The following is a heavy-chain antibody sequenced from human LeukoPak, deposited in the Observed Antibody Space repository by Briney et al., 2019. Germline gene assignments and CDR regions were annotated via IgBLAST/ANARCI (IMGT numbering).Heavy chain of an antibody. CDR2: ISAYNGNT. CDR3: ARAKLNYGSGGFDY. Sequence: GASVKVSCKASGYTFTSYGISWVRQAPGQGLEWMGWISAYNGNTNYAQKLQGRVTMTTDTSTSTAYMELRSLRAEDTAVYYCARAKLNYGSGGFDYWGQGTLVTVSS. J-gene: IGHJ4*02. V-gene: IGHV1-18*01. D-gene: IGHD3-10*01. CDR1: GYTFTSYG.